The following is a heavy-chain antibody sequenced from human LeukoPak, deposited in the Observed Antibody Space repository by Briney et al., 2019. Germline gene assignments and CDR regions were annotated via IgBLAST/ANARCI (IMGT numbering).Heavy chain of an antibody. CDR2: ISSSSSYI. J-gene: IGHJ4*02. CDR3: ARVVGDYYDSSGFYYFDY. V-gene: IGHV3-21*01. CDR1: GFTFSSYS. Sequence: GGSLRLSCAASGFTFSSYSMNWVRQAPGKELEWVSSISSSSSYIYYADSVKGRFTISRDNAKNSLYLQMNSLRAEDTAVYYCARVVGDYYDSSGFYYFDYWGQGTLVTVSS. D-gene: IGHD3-22*01.